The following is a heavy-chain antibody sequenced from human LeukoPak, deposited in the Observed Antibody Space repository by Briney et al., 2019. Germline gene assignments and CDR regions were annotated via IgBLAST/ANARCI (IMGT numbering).Heavy chain of an antibody. J-gene: IGHJ6*03. CDR3: ARVGDMTAYNMDV. CDR1: GFRFSDYY. Sequence: PGGSLRLACEASGFRFSDYYMTWIRQAPGMGLEWISYIVSSGDTIYYADSVKGRFTISRDNAKNSLYLQMNSLRAEDTAVYYCARVGDMTAYNMDVWGKETTVTVSS. CDR2: IVSSGDTI. V-gene: IGHV3-11*01. D-gene: IGHD2-21*02.